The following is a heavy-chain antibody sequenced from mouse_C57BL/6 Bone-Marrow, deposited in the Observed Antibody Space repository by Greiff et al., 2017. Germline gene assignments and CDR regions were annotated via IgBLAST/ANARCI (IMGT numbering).Heavy chain of an antibody. CDR2: ISSGSSTI. D-gene: IGHD1-1*02. CDR1: GFTFSDYG. CDR3: ARWSPFAY. J-gene: IGHJ3*01. Sequence: EVKLVESGGGLVKPGGSLKLSCAASGFTFSDYGMHWVRQAPEKGLEWVAYISSGSSTIYYAYTVKGRFTISRDNAKNTLFLQMTSLRSEDTAMYYCARWSPFAYWGQGTLVTVSA. V-gene: IGHV5-17*01.